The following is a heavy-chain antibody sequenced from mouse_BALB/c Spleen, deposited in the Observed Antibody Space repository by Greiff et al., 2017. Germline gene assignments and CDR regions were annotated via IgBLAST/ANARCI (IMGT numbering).Heavy chain of an antibody. CDR3: ARDRLYGYAMDY. Sequence: EVQRVESGGGLVQPGGSLKLSCAASGFTFSSYGMSWVRQTPDKRLELVATINSNGGSTYYPDSVKGRFTISRDNAKNTLYLQMSSLKSEDTAMYYCARDRLYGYAMDYWGQGTSVTVSS. J-gene: IGHJ4*01. CDR2: INSNGGST. V-gene: IGHV5-6-3*01. CDR1: GFTFSSYG. D-gene: IGHD1-1*02.